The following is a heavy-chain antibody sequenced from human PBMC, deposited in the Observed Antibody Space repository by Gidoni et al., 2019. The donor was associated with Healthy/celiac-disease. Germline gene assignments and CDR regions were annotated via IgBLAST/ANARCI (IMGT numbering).Heavy chain of an antibody. CDR1: GGTFSSCA. Sequence: QIQLVQSGAEVKKPGSSVKVSCKASGGTFSSCAISWVRQAPGQGIEWMGRILPILGLANYAQKFHGIVTITADNSPSTAYMELSSLRSDDTAVYYCARVKGAFDIWGQGTMVTVSS. CDR2: ILPILGLA. CDR3: ARVKGAFDI. J-gene: IGHJ3*02. V-gene: IGHV1-69*04.